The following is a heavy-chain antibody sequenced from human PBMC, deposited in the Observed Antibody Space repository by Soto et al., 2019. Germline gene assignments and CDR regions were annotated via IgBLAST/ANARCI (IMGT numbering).Heavy chain of an antibody. CDR1: GGSISSYY. Sequence: QVQLQESGPGLVKPSETLSLTCTVSGGSISSYYWSWIRPPPGKGLAWIGYIYYSGSTNYNPSLKSRVTISVDTSKNQFSLKLSSVTAADTAVYYCARETGWYPDYWGQGTLVTVSS. J-gene: IGHJ4*02. CDR3: ARETGWYPDY. V-gene: IGHV4-59*01. CDR2: IYYSGST. D-gene: IGHD2-15*01.